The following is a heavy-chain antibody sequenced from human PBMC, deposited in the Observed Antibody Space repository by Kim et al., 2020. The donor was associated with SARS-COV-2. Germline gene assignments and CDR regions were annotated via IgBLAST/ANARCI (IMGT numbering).Heavy chain of an antibody. CDR1: GYTFTDYY. CDR3: ARERNGAYRPGDDY. V-gene: IGHV1-46*01. Sequence: ASVKVSCKASGYTFTDYYIHWVRQAPGQGLEWMGIIYTDGESTAYAPNFQGRVTMTRDTSTSTVYMELISLTFDDTAIYFCARERNGAYRPGDDYWGQGT. D-gene: IGHD7-27*01. J-gene: IGHJ4*02. CDR2: IYTDGEST.